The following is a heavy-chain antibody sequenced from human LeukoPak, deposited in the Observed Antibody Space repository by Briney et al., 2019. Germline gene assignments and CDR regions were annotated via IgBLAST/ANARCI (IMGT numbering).Heavy chain of an antibody. CDR1: GFTLSTYS. D-gene: IGHD5-18*01. Sequence: GGSLRLSCAASGFTLSTYSMNWVRQAPGKGLEWLSYIYSSGTNTNYADSVEGRFSISRNNAKNSLYLQMNSLRAEDTAGYYWARGKAGMAYFDCWGQGTLVTVSS. CDR3: ARGKAGMAYFDC. J-gene: IGHJ4*02. V-gene: IGHV3-48*01. CDR2: IYSSGTNT.